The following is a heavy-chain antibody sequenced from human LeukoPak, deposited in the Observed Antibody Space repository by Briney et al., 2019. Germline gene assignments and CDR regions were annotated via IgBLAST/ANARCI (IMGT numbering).Heavy chain of an antibody. V-gene: IGHV3-74*01. J-gene: IGHJ4*02. CDR3: AKSDPPLPY. CDR2: IDNDGTNP. Sequence: GGSLRLSCAASGYAFSNERMHWVRQAPGMGLFWVSYIDNDGTNPTYVDSVKGRFTISRDNAKSTLYLHMNSLRPEDTGVYFCAKSDPPLPYWGQGTQVTVSS. CDR1: GYAFSNER.